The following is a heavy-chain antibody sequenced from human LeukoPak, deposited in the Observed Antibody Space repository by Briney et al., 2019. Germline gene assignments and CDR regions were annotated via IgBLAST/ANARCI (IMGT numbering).Heavy chain of an antibody. D-gene: IGHD3-16*02. Sequence: SETLSLTCAVYGGSFSGYYWSWIRQPPGKGLEWIGEINHSGSTNYNPSLKSRVTISVDTSKNQFSLKLSSVTAADTAVYYCARGGSVTFGGVIPFGNWFDPWGQGTLVTVSS. CDR2: INHSGST. V-gene: IGHV4-34*01. J-gene: IGHJ5*02. CDR1: GGSFSGYY. CDR3: ARGGSVTFGGVIPFGNWFDP.